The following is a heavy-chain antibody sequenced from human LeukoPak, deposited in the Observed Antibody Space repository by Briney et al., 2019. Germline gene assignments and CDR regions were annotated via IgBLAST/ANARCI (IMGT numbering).Heavy chain of an antibody. CDR2: IYSGGST. CDR1: GFTVSSKY. CDR3: AKPVPRGYSYGFIGDY. J-gene: IGHJ4*02. V-gene: IGHV3-53*01. D-gene: IGHD5-18*01. Sequence: GGSLTLSCATSGFTVSSKYLNWVRQAPGKGLEWVSVIYSGGSTYYADSVKGRFTISRDNSKNTLYLQMNSLRAEDTAVYYCAKPVPRGYSYGFIGDYWGQGTLVTVSS.